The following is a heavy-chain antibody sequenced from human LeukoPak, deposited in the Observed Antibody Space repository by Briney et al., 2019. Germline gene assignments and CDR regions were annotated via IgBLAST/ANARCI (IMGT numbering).Heavy chain of an antibody. CDR1: GFTFSSYG. V-gene: IGHV3-30*18. J-gene: IGHJ4*02. CDR3: VKFRVEWFGDPEDY. CDR2: ISYDGSNK. D-gene: IGHD3-10*01. Sequence: GGSLRLSCAASGFTFSSYGMHWVRQAPGKGLEWVAVISYDGSNKYYADSVKGRFTISRDNSKNTLYLQMNSLRAEDTAVYYCVKFRVEWFGDPEDYWGQGTLVTVSS.